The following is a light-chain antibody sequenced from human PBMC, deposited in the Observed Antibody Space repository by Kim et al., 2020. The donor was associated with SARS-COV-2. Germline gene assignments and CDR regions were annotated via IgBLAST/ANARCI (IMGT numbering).Light chain of an antibody. CDR1: SLRSYY. J-gene: IGLJ3*02. CDR2: GKN. Sequence: SSELTQDPAVSVALGQTVRITCQGDSLRSYYASWYQQKPGQAPVLVIYGKNNRPSGIPDRFSGSSSGNTASLTITGAQAEDEADYYCNSRDSSGNIGVFG. CDR3: NSRDSSGNIGV. V-gene: IGLV3-19*01.